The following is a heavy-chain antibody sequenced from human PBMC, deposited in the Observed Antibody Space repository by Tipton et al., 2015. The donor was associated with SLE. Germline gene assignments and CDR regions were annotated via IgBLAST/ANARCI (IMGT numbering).Heavy chain of an antibody. CDR3: ASIAAPTGMDV. J-gene: IGHJ6*02. CDR2: INPSGGST. V-gene: IGHV1-46*01. Sequence: QSGAEVKKPGASVKASCKASGYTFTSYYMHWVRQAPGQGLQWMGIINPSGGSTSYAQKFQGRVTMTRDTSTSTVYMELSSLRSEDTAVYYCASIAAPTGMDVWGQGTTVTVSS. D-gene: IGHD6-13*01. CDR1: GYTFTSYY.